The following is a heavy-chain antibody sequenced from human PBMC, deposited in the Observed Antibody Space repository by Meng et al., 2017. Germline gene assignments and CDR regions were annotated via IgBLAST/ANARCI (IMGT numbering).Heavy chain of an antibody. V-gene: IGHV3-30*03. CDR1: GFTFSNYG. Sequence: QVQLVESGGGVVQPGRSLRLSCAASGFTFSNYGMHWVRQAPGKGLEWVTVISYDGSNKYYADSVKGRFTISRDDSKNTLFLQMNTLTAEDTAVYYCARDTGAVAPELDYWGQGTLVTVSS. CDR3: ARDTGAVAPELDY. CDR2: ISYDGSNK. D-gene: IGHD6-19*01. J-gene: IGHJ4*02.